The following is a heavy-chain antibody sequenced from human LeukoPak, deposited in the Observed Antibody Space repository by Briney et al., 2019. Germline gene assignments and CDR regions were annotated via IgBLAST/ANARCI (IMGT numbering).Heavy chain of an antibody. Sequence: SETLSLTXAVSGASMTSYYWTWIWQPPGKGLEWVGYMYFGERTNYNPSLKSRATISIDTSKKQFSLNLKSVTAADTAVYYCARIPGDRPDDWGQGTLVTVS. J-gene: IGHJ4*02. CDR3: ARIPGDRPDD. V-gene: IGHV4-59*01. D-gene: IGHD7-27*01. CDR2: MYFGERT. CDR1: GASMTSYY.